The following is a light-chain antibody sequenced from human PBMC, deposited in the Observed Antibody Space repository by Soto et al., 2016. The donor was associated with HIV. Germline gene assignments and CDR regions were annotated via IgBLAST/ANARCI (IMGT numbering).Light chain of an antibody. CDR2: GNR. Sequence: SYVLIQTPSVSVAPGQTARIPCEGDNIGIKNVHWYQQMAGQAPVLVVYGNRDRPSGIPERFSGSKSGNTATLTISRVEAGDEADYYCQVWDATHDLLVVFGGGTKLTVL. J-gene: IGLJ2*01. CDR3: QVWDATHDLLVV. CDR1: NIGIKN. V-gene: IGLV3-21*02.